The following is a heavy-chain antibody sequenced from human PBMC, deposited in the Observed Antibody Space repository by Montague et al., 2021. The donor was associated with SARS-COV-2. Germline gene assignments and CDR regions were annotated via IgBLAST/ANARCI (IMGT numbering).Heavy chain of an antibody. CDR1: GGSFSGYY. Sequence: SETLSLTCAVHGGSFSGYYWSWIRQPPGKGLEWIGEINHSGSTNYNPSLKSRVSISVDTSKNQFSLKLSSVIAADTAVYYCARGAPTITMIVVVFTGAGWYFDLWGRGTLVTVSS. CDR3: ARGAPTITMIVVVFTGAGWYFDL. J-gene: IGHJ2*01. V-gene: IGHV4-34*01. D-gene: IGHD3-22*01. CDR2: INHSGST.